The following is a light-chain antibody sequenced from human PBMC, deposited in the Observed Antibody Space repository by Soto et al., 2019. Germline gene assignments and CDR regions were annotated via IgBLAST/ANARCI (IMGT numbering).Light chain of an antibody. V-gene: IGKV3-15*01. Sequence: EVVMTQSPATLSVSPGERVTLSCRASQSVRSNLAWYQQKPGQSPRLLIYGASTRATGIPARFSGSGSGTDFTLTISRLEPEDFAVYYCQHYGASPWTFGQGTKVDI. J-gene: IGKJ1*01. CDR2: GAS. CDR1: QSVRSN. CDR3: QHYGASPWT.